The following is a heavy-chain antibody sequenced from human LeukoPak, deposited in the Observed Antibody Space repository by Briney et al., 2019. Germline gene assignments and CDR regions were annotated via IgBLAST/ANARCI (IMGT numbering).Heavy chain of an antibody. CDR1: GFTFSSYS. J-gene: IGHJ4*02. Sequence: GGSLRLSCAASGFTFSSYSMNWVRQAPGKGLEWVSSISSSSSYIYYADSVKGRFTISRDNAKNSLYLQMNSLRAEDTAVYYCASLSIAALLRRDYWGQGTLVTVSS. D-gene: IGHD6-6*01. CDR3: ASLSIAALLRRDY. V-gene: IGHV3-21*01. CDR2: ISSSSSYI.